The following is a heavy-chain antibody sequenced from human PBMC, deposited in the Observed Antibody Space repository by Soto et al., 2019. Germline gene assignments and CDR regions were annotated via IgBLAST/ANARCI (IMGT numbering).Heavy chain of an antibody. J-gene: IGHJ4*02. D-gene: IGHD4-17*01. V-gene: IGHV3-23*01. CDR3: AKAAEEYGDSLVHY. Sequence: EVQLLESGGGLVQPGGSLRLSCAASGFTFSSYAMNWVRQTPRKGLEWVSVISGSGSKTYYADSVKGRFSISRDNSKNTLYLQMNGLRVEETAVYYCAKAAEEYGDSLVHYWGQGTLVTVSS. CDR1: GFTFSSYA. CDR2: ISGSGSKT.